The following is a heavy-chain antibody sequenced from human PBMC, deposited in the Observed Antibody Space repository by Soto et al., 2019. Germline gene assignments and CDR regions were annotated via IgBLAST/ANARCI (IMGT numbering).Heavy chain of an antibody. Sequence: ASVKVSCKSSGCTFSSYTISCVRQAPGQGLEWMGRIIPILGIANYAQKFQGRVTITADKSTSTAYMELSSLRSEDTAVYYCARGPPYSSSSGFDYWGQGTLVTVSS. CDR1: GCTFSSYT. V-gene: IGHV1-69*02. J-gene: IGHJ4*02. D-gene: IGHD6-6*01. CDR3: ARGPPYSSSSGFDY. CDR2: IIPILGIA.